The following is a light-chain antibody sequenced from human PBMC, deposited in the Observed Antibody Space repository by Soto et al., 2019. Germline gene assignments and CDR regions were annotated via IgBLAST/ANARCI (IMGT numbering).Light chain of an antibody. Sequence: RHPAGTLSLSRGERGTLSCRASQSVSRSHLAWFQQKPGQAPRLLIYGASNRATGIPDRVSGSGPGTDFTLTIIILEPEDFAVYYCPHSASSLWTFAQGTKVDIK. CDR2: GAS. V-gene: IGKV3-20*01. CDR3: PHSASSLWT. J-gene: IGKJ1*01. CDR1: QSVSRSH.